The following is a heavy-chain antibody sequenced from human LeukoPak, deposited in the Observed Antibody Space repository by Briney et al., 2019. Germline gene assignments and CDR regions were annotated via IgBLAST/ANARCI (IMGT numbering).Heavy chain of an antibody. Sequence: SETLSPTCAAYGGSFSGYYWSWIRQPPGKGLEWIGEINHSGSTNYNPSLKSRVTISVDTSKNQFSLKLSSVTAADTAVYYCASRAGDTYYYDSSGSGTGLGPDYWGQGTLVTVSS. J-gene: IGHJ4*02. D-gene: IGHD3-22*01. CDR1: GGSFSGYY. CDR3: ASRAGDTYYYDSSGSGTGLGPDY. V-gene: IGHV4-34*01. CDR2: INHSGST.